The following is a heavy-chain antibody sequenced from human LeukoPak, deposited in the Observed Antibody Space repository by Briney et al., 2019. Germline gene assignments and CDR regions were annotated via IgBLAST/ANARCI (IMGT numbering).Heavy chain of an antibody. CDR3: AREHYYDSSGSYAFDI. CDR2: ISSSSSYI. Sequence: GGSLRLSCAASGFTFSSYSMNWVRQAPGKGLEWVSSISSSSSYIYYADSVKGRFTISRDNAKNSLYLQMNSLRAEDTAVYYCAREHYYDSSGSYAFDIWGQGTMVTVSS. CDR1: GFTFSSYS. D-gene: IGHD3-22*01. V-gene: IGHV3-21*01. J-gene: IGHJ3*02.